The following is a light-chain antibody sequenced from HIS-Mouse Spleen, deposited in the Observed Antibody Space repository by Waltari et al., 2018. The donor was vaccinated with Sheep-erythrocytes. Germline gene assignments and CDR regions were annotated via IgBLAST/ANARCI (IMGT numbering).Light chain of an antibody. CDR1: SSDVGSYNL. Sequence: QSALTQPASVSGSPGQSITISCTGTSSDVGSYNLVSWYQQHPGKAPKPMIYGGSKRPSGVFNRFSGSKSGNTASLTISGLQAEDEADYYCCSYAGSSTPWVFGGGTKLTVL. CDR3: CSYAGSSTPWV. CDR2: GGS. V-gene: IGLV2-23*01. J-gene: IGLJ3*02.